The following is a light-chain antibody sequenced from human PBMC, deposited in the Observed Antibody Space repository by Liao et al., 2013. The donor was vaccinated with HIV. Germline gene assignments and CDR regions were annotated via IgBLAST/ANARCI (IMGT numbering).Light chain of an antibody. CDR3: QVWDSSSDHPGVV. Sequence: SYELTQPPSVSVSPGQTASIACFGDKLGDKYACWYHQKPGQSPVLVIYQDSKRPSGIPERFSGSNSGNTATLTISRVEAGDEADYYCQVWDSSSDHPGVVFGGGTKLTVL. CDR1: KLGDKY. CDR2: QDS. J-gene: IGLJ2*01. V-gene: IGLV3-1*01.